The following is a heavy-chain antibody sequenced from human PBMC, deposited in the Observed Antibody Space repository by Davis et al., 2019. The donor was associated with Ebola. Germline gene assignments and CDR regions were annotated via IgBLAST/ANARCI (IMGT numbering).Heavy chain of an antibody. J-gene: IGHJ5*02. V-gene: IGHV3-23*01. Sequence: GESPKTSRAGSAFSFSTYSMTWVRQAPGKRLEWVSAITGTGGSTYHADSVKGRFTISRDNSKNTLYLQMNGLGAEDTAVYSCAKAPLRFGEGWDWFDPWGQGTLVTVSS. CDR3: AKAPLRFGEGWDWFDP. D-gene: IGHD3-10*01. CDR1: AFSFSTYS. CDR2: ITGTGGST.